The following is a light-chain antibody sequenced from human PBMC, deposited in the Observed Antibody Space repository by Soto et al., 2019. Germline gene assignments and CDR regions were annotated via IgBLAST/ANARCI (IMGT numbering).Light chain of an antibody. J-gene: IGKJ1*01. CDR2: AAS. V-gene: IGKV1-9*01. CDR3: QQPGET. CDR1: QGISSY. Sequence: DIQLTQSPSFLSASVGDRVTITCRASQGISSYLAWYQQKPGKAPKLLIYAASTLQSGVPSRFSGSGSGTEFTLTISSLQPEDVATYYCQQPGETFGQGTKVEIK.